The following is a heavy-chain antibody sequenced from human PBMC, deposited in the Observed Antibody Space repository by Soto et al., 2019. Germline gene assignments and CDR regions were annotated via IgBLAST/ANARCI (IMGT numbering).Heavy chain of an antibody. Sequence: EVQLVESGGGLVQPGGSLRLSCAASGFAFSSYYMSWVRQAQGKGLEWVANVNEDGSEKYYVDSVKGRFTVSRDNAKKPLYLQMNSLRVEDTAVYYCAKWGGAGSDYSGQGTLVTASS. CDR3: AKWGGAGSDY. J-gene: IGHJ4*02. D-gene: IGHD1-26*01. CDR2: VNEDGSEK. V-gene: IGHV3-7*01. CDR1: GFAFSSYY.